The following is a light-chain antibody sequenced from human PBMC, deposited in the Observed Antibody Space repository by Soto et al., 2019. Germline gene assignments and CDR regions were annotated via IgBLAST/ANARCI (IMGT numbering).Light chain of an antibody. CDR1: QSISSW. Sequence: DIQLTQPPPPLSASVEDRVTIISRASQSISSWLAWHQQKPGKAPKLLMYDASNLESGVPSRFSGSGSGTEFTLTISSLQPEDSATYYCQQYNSYFWTFGQGTKVDIK. V-gene: IGKV1-5*02. CDR3: QQYNSYFWT. J-gene: IGKJ1*01. CDR2: DAS.